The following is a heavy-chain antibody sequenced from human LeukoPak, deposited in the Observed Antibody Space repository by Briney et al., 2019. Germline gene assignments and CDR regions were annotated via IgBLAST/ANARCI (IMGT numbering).Heavy chain of an antibody. CDR3: ARDIRELLTCFFDY. CDR2: ISSNGGTI. Sequence: PGGSLRLSCAASGFTFDAYWMHWVRQAPGKGLMWVSRISSNGGTITYADSVKGRFTISRDNAKNSLYLQMNSLRAEDTAVYYCARDIRELLTCFFDYWGQGTLVTVSS. V-gene: IGHV3-74*01. CDR1: GFTFDAYW. J-gene: IGHJ4*02. D-gene: IGHD1-26*01.